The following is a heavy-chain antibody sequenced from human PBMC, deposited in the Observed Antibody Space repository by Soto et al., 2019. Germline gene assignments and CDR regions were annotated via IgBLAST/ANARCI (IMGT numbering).Heavy chain of an antibody. CDR3: ARDLGTTIAGPARRETYGRLDR. Sequence: QVQLVQSGAEVKRPGSSVKLSCKASGGTFTYYGISWVRQAPGQGLEWMGGIIPIIGPATYAQKFQGRVTITAEQSTSTAYMELSSLGSEDTGLYYCARDLGTTIAGPARRETYGRLDRWGQGTLVPASS. V-gene: IGHV1-69*01. J-gene: IGHJ5*02. CDR1: GGTFTYYG. CDR2: IIPIIGPA. D-gene: IGHD3-22*01.